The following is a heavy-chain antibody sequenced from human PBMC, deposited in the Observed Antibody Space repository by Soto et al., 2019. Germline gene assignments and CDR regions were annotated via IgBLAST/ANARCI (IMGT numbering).Heavy chain of an antibody. J-gene: IGHJ6*02. CDR1: GFTFSSYA. V-gene: IGHV3-23*01. CDR3: AKSSGDFWSGYPDYYYYYGMDV. D-gene: IGHD3-3*01. CDR2: ISGSGGST. Sequence: PGGSLRLSCAASGFTFSSYAMSWVRQAPGKGLEWVSAISGSGGSTYCADSVKDRFTISRDNSKNTLYLQMNSLRAEDTAVYYCAKSSGDFWSGYPDYYYYYGMDVWGQGTTVTVSS.